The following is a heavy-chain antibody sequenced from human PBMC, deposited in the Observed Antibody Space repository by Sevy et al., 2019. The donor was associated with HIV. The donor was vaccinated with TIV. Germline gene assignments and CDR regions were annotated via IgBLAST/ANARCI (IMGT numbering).Heavy chain of an antibody. D-gene: IGHD5-18*01. CDR2: IYHSGGT. CDR1: GYSISSGYY. Sequence: SETLSLTCAVSGYSISSGYYWGWIRQPPGKGLEWIGSIYHSGGTYYNPSLKSRVTISVDTSRNQFSLKLSAVTAADTAVYYCARYTEDSYGSNWFDPWGQGTLVTVSS. V-gene: IGHV4-38-2*01. J-gene: IGHJ5*02. CDR3: ARYTEDSYGSNWFDP.